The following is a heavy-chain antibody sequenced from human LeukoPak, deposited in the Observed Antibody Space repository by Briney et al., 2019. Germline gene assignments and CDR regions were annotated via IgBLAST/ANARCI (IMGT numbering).Heavy chain of an antibody. J-gene: IGHJ5*02. CDR2: INTGGTNT. V-gene: IGHV3-11*01. CDR3: ATDGAGFDT. Sequence: GGSLRLSCAASGFTFNDYYMSWIRQAPGKGLEWLSYINTGGTNTDYADSVKGRFTISRDNAKKSLYLEMNNLRAEDTAVYYCATDGAGFDTWGQGGLVTVSS. CDR1: GFTFNDYY.